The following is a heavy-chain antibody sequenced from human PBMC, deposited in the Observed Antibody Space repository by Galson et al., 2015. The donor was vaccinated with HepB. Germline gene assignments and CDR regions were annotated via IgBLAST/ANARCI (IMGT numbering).Heavy chain of an antibody. Sequence: SLRLSCAVSGFTFSSYAMSWVRQAPGKGLEWVSTISGSGRSTYYADSVKGRFTISRDNSKNTLYLQMNSLRPEDTAVYYCAKDFRPFDWNDVGVDAFDIWGQGTMVTVSS. CDR3: AKDFRPFDWNDVGVDAFDI. V-gene: IGHV3-23*01. J-gene: IGHJ3*02. CDR2: ISGSGRST. CDR1: GFTFSSYA. D-gene: IGHD1-1*01.